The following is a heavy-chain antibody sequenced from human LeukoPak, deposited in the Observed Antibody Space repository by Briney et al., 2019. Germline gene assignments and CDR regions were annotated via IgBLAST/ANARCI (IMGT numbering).Heavy chain of an antibody. D-gene: IGHD7-27*01. J-gene: IGHJ3*02. CDR2: IGTAGGT. CDR3: ARWGLRAFDI. V-gene: IGHV3-13*01. CDR1: GFTFSSYD. Sequence: GGSLRLSCAASGFTFSSYDMHWVRQATGKGLEWVSAIGTAGGTYYPGSVKGRFTISRENAKNSLYLQMNSLRAGDTAVYYCARWGLRAFDIWGQGTMVTVSS.